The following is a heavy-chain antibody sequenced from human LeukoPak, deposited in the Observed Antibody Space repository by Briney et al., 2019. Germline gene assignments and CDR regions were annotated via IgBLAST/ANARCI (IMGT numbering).Heavy chain of an antibody. D-gene: IGHD3-22*01. V-gene: IGHV3-9*01. CDR2: ISWNSGSI. CDR1: GFTFDDYA. CDR3: AKDDTAYCYDSSGYSGGGCFDY. J-gene: IGHJ4*02. Sequence: PGGSLRLSCAASGFTFDDYAMHWVRQAPGKGLEWVSGISWNSGSIGYADSVKGRFTISRDNAKNSLYLQMNSLRAEDTALYYCAKDDTAYCYDSSGYSGGGCFDYWGQGTLVTVSS.